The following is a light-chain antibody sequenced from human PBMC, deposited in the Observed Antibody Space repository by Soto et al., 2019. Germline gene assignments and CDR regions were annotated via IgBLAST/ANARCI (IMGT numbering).Light chain of an antibody. CDR1: QSVSTD. J-gene: IGKJ1*01. V-gene: IGKV3-15*01. CDR3: HQYNYWPPET. Sequence: IVMTQSPAILSVSLGERATLSCRASQSVSTDLAWYQQKPGQAPRLLIFGASTRATGIPARFSGSGSGTEFILTISSLQSEDSAVYYCHQYNYWPPETFGQGTKVEIK. CDR2: GAS.